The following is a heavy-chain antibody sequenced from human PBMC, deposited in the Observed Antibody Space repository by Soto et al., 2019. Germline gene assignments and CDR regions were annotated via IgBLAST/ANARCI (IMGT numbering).Heavy chain of an antibody. D-gene: IGHD6-19*01. J-gene: IGHJ6*02. CDR1: GFTFGSYS. CDR2: ISYDGSNK. V-gene: IGHV3-30*18. Sequence: PGGSLRLSCAVSGFTFGSYSMHWVRQAPGKGLEWVAVISYDGSNKYYADSVKGRFTMSRDNSKNTLYLQMNSLRAEDTAVYYCAKDRGSSGWLRIYYFYGMDVWGQGTTVTVSS. CDR3: AKDRGSSGWLRIYYFYGMDV.